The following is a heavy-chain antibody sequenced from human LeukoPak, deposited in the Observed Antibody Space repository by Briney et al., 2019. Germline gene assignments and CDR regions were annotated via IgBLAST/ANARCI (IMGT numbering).Heavy chain of an antibody. CDR3: AKREGPNNGPIDS. V-gene: IGHV3-23*01. CDR1: GFTFTSSA. J-gene: IGHJ4*02. D-gene: IGHD5-24*01. Sequence: GGSLRLSCSASGFTFTSSAMTWVRQAPGTGLEWVSAINARGSDIYYADSVKCRFTISRDIFKNTLYLQMSSLRAEDTAVYYCAKREGPNNGPIDSWGQGTLVTVSS. CDR2: INARGSDI.